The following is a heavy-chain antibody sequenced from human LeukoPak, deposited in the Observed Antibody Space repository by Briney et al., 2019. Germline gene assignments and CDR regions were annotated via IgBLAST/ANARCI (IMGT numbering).Heavy chain of an antibody. CDR2: IYTSGST. Sequence: SQTLSLTCTVSGGSISSGSYYWSWIRQPAGKGLEWIGRIYTSGSTNYNPSLKSRVTISVDTSKNQFSLKLSSVTAADTAVYYCARVGWSNWGFVFGYWGQGTLVTVSS. J-gene: IGHJ4*02. CDR3: ARVGWSNWGFVFGY. V-gene: IGHV4-61*02. CDR1: GGSISSGSYY. D-gene: IGHD7-27*01.